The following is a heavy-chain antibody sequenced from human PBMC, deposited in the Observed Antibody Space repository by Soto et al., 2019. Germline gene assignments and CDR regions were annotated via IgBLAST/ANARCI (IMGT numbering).Heavy chain of an antibody. V-gene: IGHV1-3*01. D-gene: IGHD3-10*01. J-gene: IGHJ4*02. CDR3: TRQGGTSYPFDY. CDR2: INVDNGNT. CDR1: GYTFNNYV. Sequence: ASVKVSFKASGYTFNNYVIHWVRQAPGQRLEWMGWINVDNGNTKYSQKFQGRVTMTRDTSATTAHMELSSLRSEDTAVYYCTRQGGTSYPFDYWGQGTLVTVSS.